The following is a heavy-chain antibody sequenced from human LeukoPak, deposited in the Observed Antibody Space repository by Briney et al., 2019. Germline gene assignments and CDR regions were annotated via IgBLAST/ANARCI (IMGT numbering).Heavy chain of an antibody. D-gene: IGHD6-19*01. CDR1: GYTFTDYY. CDR3: ARPDRSSGWYGEIVGSFDI. V-gene: IGHV1-2*02. Sequence: ASVKVSCKASGYTFTDYYMHWVRQAPGQGLEWMGWINPHSGGTDHAQKFQGRVTMTRDTSISTAYMELSRLRSDDTAVYYCARPDRSSGWYGEIVGSFDIWGQGTMVTVSS. CDR2: INPHSGGT. J-gene: IGHJ3*02.